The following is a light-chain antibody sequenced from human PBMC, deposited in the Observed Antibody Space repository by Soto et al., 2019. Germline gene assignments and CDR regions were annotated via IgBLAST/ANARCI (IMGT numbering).Light chain of an antibody. Sequence: EVVVTQSPDTLSLSPGETATLSCRASQSVSSSVAWYQHKPGQSPRLVVYSGDKRAPGIPPRLSGSGSGTDFTLTISSLESEDFAIYYCQQRYSWLRAFGPGTKVEFK. V-gene: IGKV3-11*01. CDR2: SGD. CDR3: QQRYSWLRA. J-gene: IGKJ4*01. CDR1: QSVSSS.